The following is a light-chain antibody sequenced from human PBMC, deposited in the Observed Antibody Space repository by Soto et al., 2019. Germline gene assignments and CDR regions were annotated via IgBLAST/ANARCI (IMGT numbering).Light chain of an antibody. CDR1: QSVSNF. J-gene: IGKJ1*01. V-gene: IGKV3-15*01. CDR3: QQYHNWPA. CDR2: GAA. Sequence: EIVIAPAPASLSRSPRERATLSCRASQSVSNFLAWYQQKPGQAPRLLIYGAATRATGIPARFSGSGSGTEFTLTISSLQSEDFAVYYCQQYHNWPAFGQGTKVDIK.